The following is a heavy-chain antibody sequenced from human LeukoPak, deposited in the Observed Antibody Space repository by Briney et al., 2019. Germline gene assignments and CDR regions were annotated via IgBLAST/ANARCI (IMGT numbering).Heavy chain of an antibody. CDR2: ISWNSGSI. CDR1: GFTFSSYA. V-gene: IGHV3-9*01. D-gene: IGHD3-10*01. Sequence: SGGSLRLSCAASGFTFSSYAMHWVRQAPGKGLEWVSGISWNSGSIGYADSVKGRFTISRDNAKNSLYLQMNNLRAEDTALYYCAKGDYYGSGSYYRDAFDIWGQGTMVTVSS. J-gene: IGHJ3*02. CDR3: AKGDYYGSGSYYRDAFDI.